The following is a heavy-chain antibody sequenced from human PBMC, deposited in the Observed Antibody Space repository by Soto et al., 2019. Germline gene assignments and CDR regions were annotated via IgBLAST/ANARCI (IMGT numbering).Heavy chain of an antibody. CDR1: GFTFNNYA. CDR2: ISYDGSNK. V-gene: IGHV3-30-3*01. J-gene: IGHJ4*02. D-gene: IGHD4-17*01. CDR3: GGGGYGDVSFDY. Sequence: QVQLVESGGGVVQPGRSLRLSCAASGFTFNNYAMHWVRQAPGKGLEWVALISYDGSNKYYADSVKGRFTISRDNSKNTLYLQMNSLRAEDTAVYYCGGGGYGDVSFDYWGQGTLVTVSS.